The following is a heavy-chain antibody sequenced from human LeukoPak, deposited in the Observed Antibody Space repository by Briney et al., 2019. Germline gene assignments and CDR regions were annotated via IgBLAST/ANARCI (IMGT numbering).Heavy chain of an antibody. D-gene: IGHD5-18*01. V-gene: IGHV4-34*01. Sequence: ASETLSLTCAVYGGSFSGYYWSWIRQPPGKGLEWIGEINHSGSTNYNPSLKSRVTISVDTSKNQFSLKLSSVTAADTAVYYCASTAADTAMFYWGQRTLVTVSS. CDR1: GGSFSGYY. CDR3: ASTAADTAMFY. CDR2: INHSGST. J-gene: IGHJ4*02.